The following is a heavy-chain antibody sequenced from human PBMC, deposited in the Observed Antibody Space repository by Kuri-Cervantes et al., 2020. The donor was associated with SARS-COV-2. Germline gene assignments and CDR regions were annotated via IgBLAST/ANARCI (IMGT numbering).Heavy chain of an antibody. CDR3: AAALIDAFDI. CDR1: GYTLTELS. Sequence: ASVKVSCKVSGYTLTELSMHWVRQAPGKGLEWMGGFDPEDGETNYAQKFQERVTITRDMSTSTAYMELSSLRSEDMAVYYCAAALIDAFDIWGQGTMVTVSS. J-gene: IGHJ3*02. V-gene: IGHV1-24*01. CDR2: FDPEDGET.